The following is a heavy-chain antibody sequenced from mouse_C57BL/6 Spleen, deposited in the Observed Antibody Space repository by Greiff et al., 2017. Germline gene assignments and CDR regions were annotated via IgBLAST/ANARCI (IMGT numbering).Heavy chain of an antibody. D-gene: IGHD1-1*01. V-gene: IGHV3-6*01. Sequence: EVQLQQSGPGLVKPSQSLSLTCSVTGYSITSGYYWNWIRQFPGNKLEWMGYISYDGSNNYNPSLKNRISITRDTSKKQFFLKLNSVTTEDTATYYCAIVGGYYGSSYSYFDVWGTGTTVTVSS. CDR1: GYSITSGYY. J-gene: IGHJ1*03. CDR2: ISYDGSN. CDR3: AIVGGYYGSSYSYFDV.